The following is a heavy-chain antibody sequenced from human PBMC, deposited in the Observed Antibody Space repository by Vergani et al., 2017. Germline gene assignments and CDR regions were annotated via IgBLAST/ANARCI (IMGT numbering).Heavy chain of an antibody. CDR1: GYTLTELS. D-gene: IGHD2-2*02. CDR2: FDPEDGET. CDR3: ARERYCSSTSCYTPAVVGYYGMDV. V-gene: IGHV1-24*01. Sequence: QVQLVQSGAEVKKPGASVKVSCKVSGYTLTELSMHWVRPAPGKGLEWMGGFDPEDGETIYAQKFQGRVTMTRDTSTSTVYMELSSLRSEDTAVYYCARERYCSSTSCYTPAVVGYYGMDVWGQGTTVTVSS. J-gene: IGHJ6*02.